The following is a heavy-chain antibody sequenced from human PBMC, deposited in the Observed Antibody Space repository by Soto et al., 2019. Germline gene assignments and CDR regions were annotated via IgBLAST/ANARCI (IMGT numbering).Heavy chain of an antibody. CDR3: ARLGFIAADPFDY. J-gene: IGHJ4*02. D-gene: IGHD6-13*01. V-gene: IGHV4-59*08. Sequence: SETLSLTCTVSGGSISSYYWSWIRQPPGKGLEWIGYIYYSGSTNYNPSLKSRVTISVDTSKNQFSLKLSSVTAADTAVYYCARLGFIAADPFDYWGQGTLVTVSS. CDR2: IYYSGST. CDR1: GGSISSYY.